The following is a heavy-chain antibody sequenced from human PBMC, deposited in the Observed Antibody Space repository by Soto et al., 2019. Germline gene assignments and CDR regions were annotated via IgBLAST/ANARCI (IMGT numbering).Heavy chain of an antibody. D-gene: IGHD6-13*01. J-gene: IGHJ4*02. CDR3: AKDLIAAAGTYFDY. CDR1: GFTFSNYA. CDR2: ISGSGGST. V-gene: IGHV3-23*01. Sequence: GGSLRLSWAASGFTFSNYAMSLVRQAPGKGLEWVSAISGSGGSTYYADSVKGRFTISRDNSKNTLYLQMNSLRAEDTAVYYCAKDLIAAAGTYFDYWGQGTLVTVSS.